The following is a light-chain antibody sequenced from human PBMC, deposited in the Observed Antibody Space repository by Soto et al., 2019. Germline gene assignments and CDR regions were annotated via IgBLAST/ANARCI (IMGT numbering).Light chain of an antibody. CDR1: QGISNY. CDR3: QKYGSPPQT. Sequence: DIQMTQSPSSLSASVGDRVTITCRASQGISNYLAWYQQKPGKVPILLISAASTLQSGVPSRFSGSGSGKDFALTISRLQPEDVANYYCQKYGSPPQTFGPGTKVEIK. CDR2: AAS. V-gene: IGKV1-27*01. J-gene: IGKJ1*01.